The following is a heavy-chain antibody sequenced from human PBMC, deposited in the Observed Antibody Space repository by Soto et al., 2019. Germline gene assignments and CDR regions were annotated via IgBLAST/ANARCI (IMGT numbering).Heavy chain of an antibody. CDR1: GFTVSNNY. J-gene: IGHJ4*02. V-gene: IGHV3-53*01. CDR3: ATSPGGGGY. D-gene: IGHD2-2*01. CDR2: IYSGGYT. Sequence: EVQLVESGGGLIQPGGSLRLSCAVSGFTVSNNYMSWVRQAPGKGLEGVSVIYSGGYTAYGDSVKGRFTISRDNSKNTHTPQRNSRGPAHTAVYSWATSPGGGGYWGQGTLVTVSS.